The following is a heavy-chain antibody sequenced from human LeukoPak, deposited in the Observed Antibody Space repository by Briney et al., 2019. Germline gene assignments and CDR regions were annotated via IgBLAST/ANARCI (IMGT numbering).Heavy chain of an antibody. CDR3: AKAGTTGIHHWFDP. D-gene: IGHD1-1*01. J-gene: IGHJ5*02. CDR1: GGSFSVYY. CDR2: IYHSGGS. V-gene: IGHV4-34*01. Sequence: PSETLSLTCAVYGGSFSVYYWSWIRQPPGKGLEWIGNIYHSGGSYYNPSLKSRVTILVDTSKNQFSLKLSSVTAADTAVYYCAKAGTTGIHHWFDPWGQGNLVTVSS.